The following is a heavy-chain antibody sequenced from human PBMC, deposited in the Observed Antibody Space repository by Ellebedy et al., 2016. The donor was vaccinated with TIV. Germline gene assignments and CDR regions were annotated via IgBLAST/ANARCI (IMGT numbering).Heavy chain of an antibody. CDR2: IRYDGSNK. CDR1: GFTFSSYG. J-gene: IGHJ6*02. V-gene: IGHV3-30*02. D-gene: IGHD3-10*01. Sequence: GESLKISCAASGFTFSSYGMHWVRQAPGKGLEWVAFIRYDGSNKYYADSVKGRFTISRDNSENTLYLQMNSLRAEDTAVYYCAKGDAGIVYYYYGMDVWGQGTTVTVSS. CDR3: AKGDAGIVYYYYGMDV.